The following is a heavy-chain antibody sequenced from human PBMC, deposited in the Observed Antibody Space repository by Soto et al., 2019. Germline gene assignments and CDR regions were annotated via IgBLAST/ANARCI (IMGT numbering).Heavy chain of an antibody. CDR3: TRYSRTQLQIFDY. D-gene: IGHD2-21*01. J-gene: IGHJ4*02. CDR1: GGSISSGGYY. Sequence: SETLSLTCTVSGGSISSGGYYWSWIRQHPGKGLEWIGYIYYSGSTYYNPSLKSRVTISVDTSKNQFSLKLSSVTAADTAVYFCTRYSRTQLQIFDYWGPGTLVTVSS. CDR2: IYYSGST. V-gene: IGHV4-31*03.